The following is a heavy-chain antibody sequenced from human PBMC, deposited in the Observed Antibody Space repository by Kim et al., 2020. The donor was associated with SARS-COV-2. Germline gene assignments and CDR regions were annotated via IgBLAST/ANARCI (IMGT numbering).Heavy chain of an antibody. CDR3: AKGARARAKVGSYYDFWSGYYEPYYYYGMDV. CDR2: ISWDGGST. CDR1: GFTFDDYT. J-gene: IGHJ6*02. V-gene: IGHV3-43*01. Sequence: GGSLRLSCAASGFTFDDYTMHWVRQAPGKGLEWVSLISWDGGSTYYADSVKGRFTISRDNSKNSLYLQMNSLRTEDTALYYCAKGARARAKVGSYYDFWSGYYEPYYYYGMDVWGQGTTVTVSS. D-gene: IGHD3-3*01.